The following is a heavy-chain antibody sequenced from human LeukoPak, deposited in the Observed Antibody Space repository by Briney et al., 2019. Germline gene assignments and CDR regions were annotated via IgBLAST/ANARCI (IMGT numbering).Heavy chain of an antibody. V-gene: IGHV1-18*01. D-gene: IGHD2-2*01. Sequence: ASVKVSCKASGYTFTSYGISWVRQAPGQGLEWMGWISAYNGNTNYAQKLQGRVTMTTDTSTSTAYMALRSLRSDDTAVYYCARDKYTYCSSTSCYPTYWGQGTLVTVSS. CDR2: ISAYNGNT. CDR3: ARDKYTYCSSTSCYPTY. CDR1: GYTFTSYG. J-gene: IGHJ4*01.